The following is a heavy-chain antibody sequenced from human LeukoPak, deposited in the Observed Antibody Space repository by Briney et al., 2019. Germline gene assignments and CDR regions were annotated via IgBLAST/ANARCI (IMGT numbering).Heavy chain of an antibody. D-gene: IGHD3-22*01. CDR2: IYSGGST. CDR1: GLTVSSNY. V-gene: IGHV3-66*01. CDR3: ARDHFISSGYPN. J-gene: IGHJ4*02. Sequence: GGSLRLSCAASGLTVSSNYMSWVRQAPGKGLEWVSVIYSGGSTYYADSVKGRFTISRDNSKNTVYLQMNSLRAEDTAVCYCARDHFISSGYPNWGQGTLVTVSS.